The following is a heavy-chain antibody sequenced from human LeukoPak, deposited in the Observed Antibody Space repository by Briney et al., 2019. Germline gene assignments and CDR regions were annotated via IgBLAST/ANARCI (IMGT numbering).Heavy chain of an antibody. CDR2: IYTSGST. CDR3: ARDRGQLVSPYYYYMDV. J-gene: IGHJ6*03. D-gene: IGHD6-6*01. Sequence: SETLSLTCTVSGGSISSYYWSWIRQPAGKGLEWIGRIYTSGSTNYNPSLKSRVTMSVDTSKNQFSLKLSSVTAADTAVYYCARDRGQLVSPYYYYMDVWGKGTTVTVSS. V-gene: IGHV4-4*07. CDR1: GGSISSYY.